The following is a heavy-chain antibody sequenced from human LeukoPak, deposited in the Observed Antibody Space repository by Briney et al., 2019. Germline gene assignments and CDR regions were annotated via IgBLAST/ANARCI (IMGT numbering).Heavy chain of an antibody. CDR1: GYTFTGYY. Sequence: ASVKVSCKASGYTFTGYYMHWVRQAPGQGLEWMGWIRGSNGDTNYAENLQGRVTVSKDTSTSTAYMELRSLRSDDTAVYYCARDNGFGDNGIDYWGQGTLVTVSS. V-gene: IGHV1-18*04. D-gene: IGHD3-10*01. J-gene: IGHJ4*02. CDR2: IRGSNGDT. CDR3: ARDNGFGDNGIDY.